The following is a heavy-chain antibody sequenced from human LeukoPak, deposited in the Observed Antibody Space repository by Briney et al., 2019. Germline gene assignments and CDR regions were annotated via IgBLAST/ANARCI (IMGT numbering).Heavy chain of an antibody. Sequence: ASVKVSCKVSGYTPTELSMNWVRQAPGKGLEWMGRFDPEDGETIYTQKFQGRVTMTEDTSTDTAYMELTSLRSEDTAVYYFATDFYRGLQFDYWGQGTLVIVSS. CDR1: GYTPTELS. J-gene: IGHJ4*02. V-gene: IGHV1-24*01. D-gene: IGHD2/OR15-2a*01. CDR3: ATDFYRGLQFDY. CDR2: FDPEDGET.